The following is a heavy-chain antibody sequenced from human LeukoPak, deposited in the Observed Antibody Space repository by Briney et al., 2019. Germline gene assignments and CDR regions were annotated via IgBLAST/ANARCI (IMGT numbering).Heavy chain of an antibody. CDR3: ARGKRFGNYRLGTDAFDI. J-gene: IGHJ3*02. Sequence: SQTLSLTCAISGDSVSSNSAAWNWIRQSPSRGLEWLGRTYYRSKWYNDYAVSVKSRITINPDTSKNQFSLKLSSVTAADTAVYYCARGKRFGNYRLGTDAFDIWGQGTMVTVSS. CDR2: TYYRSKWYN. CDR1: GDSVSSNSAA. D-gene: IGHD1-7*01. V-gene: IGHV6-1*01.